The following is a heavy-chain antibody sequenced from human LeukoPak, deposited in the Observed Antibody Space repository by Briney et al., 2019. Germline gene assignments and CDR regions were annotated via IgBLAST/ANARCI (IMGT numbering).Heavy chain of an antibody. CDR3: ARHRLFGYCSGGSCYSESGAFDI. Sequence: GSLRLSCAASGFTFSSYAMSWVRQAPGKGLEWIGSIYYSGSTYYNPSLKSRVTISVGTSKNQFSLKLSSVTAADTAVYYCARHRLFGYCSGGSCYSESGAFDIWGQGTMVTVSS. D-gene: IGHD2-15*01. CDR2: IYYSGST. J-gene: IGHJ3*02. CDR1: GFTFSSYA. V-gene: IGHV4-39*01.